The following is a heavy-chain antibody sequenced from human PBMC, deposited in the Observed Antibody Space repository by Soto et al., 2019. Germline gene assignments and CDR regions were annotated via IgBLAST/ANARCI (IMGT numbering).Heavy chain of an antibody. CDR1: GYTFTKYD. CDR3: VRQYYDFWTDYPDFDY. Sequence: ASVKVSCKASGYTFTKYDISWVRQAPGQGLEWLGLISPNSGRPSYAQKFEGRVTMTTDTSTTTAYLELRSLRSDDKAVYYCVRQYYDFWTDYPDFDYWGQGTLVTVSS. J-gene: IGHJ4*02. V-gene: IGHV1-18*04. CDR2: ISPNSGRP. D-gene: IGHD3-3*01.